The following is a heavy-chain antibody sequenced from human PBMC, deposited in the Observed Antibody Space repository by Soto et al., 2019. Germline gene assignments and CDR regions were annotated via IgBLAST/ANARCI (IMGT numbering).Heavy chain of an antibody. D-gene: IGHD1-7*01. CDR1: GGSISSGDYY. CDR3: ARAAGTTVGGTYYYYGMDV. Sequence: PSETLSLTCTVSGGSISSGDYYRSWIRQPPGKGLEWIGYIYYSGSTYYNPSLKSRVTISVDTSKNQFSLKLSSVTAADTAVYYCARAAGTTVGGTYYYYGMDVWGQGTTVTVSS. V-gene: IGHV4-30-4*01. CDR2: IYYSGST. J-gene: IGHJ6*02.